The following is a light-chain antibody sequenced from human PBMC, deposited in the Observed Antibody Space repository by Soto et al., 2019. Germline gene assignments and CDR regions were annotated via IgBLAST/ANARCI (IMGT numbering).Light chain of an antibody. J-gene: IGLJ1*01. V-gene: IGLV2-14*01. CDR2: EVS. CDR1: SSDVGVYNY. CDR3: SSYTRSSSHV. Sequence: QSALTQPASVSGSPGQSITISCTGTSSDVGVYNYVSWYQHHPGKAPKLMIYEVSNRPSGVSYRFSGSKSGNTASLTISGLQAEDEADYYRSSYTRSSSHVFGTGTKLTVL.